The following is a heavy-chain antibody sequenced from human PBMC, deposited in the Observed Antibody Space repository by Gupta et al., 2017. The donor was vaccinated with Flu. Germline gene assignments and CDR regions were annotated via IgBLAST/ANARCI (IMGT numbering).Heavy chain of an antibody. CDR3: ARDNSGSNTFDY. D-gene: IGHD1-26*01. V-gene: IGHV3-33*01. J-gene: IGHJ4*02. Sequence: QVKLVESGGGVVQPGGSLRLSCAASGYIFSGYGMHWVRQAPGKGLEWVALIWYNGINKYYEDSVKGQFTISRDNSQKTVYLEMTSLRGEDTGIYYCARDNSGSNTFDYWGQGTLVTVSS. CDR2: IWYNGINK. CDR1: GYIFSGYG.